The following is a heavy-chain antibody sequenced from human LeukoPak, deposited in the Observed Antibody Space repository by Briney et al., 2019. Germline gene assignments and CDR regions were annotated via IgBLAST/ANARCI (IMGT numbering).Heavy chain of an antibody. D-gene: IGHD3-22*01. CDR1: GGTFSSYA. Sequence: ASVKVSCKASGGTFSSYAISWVRQAPGQGLEWMGGIIPIFGTANYAQKFQGRVTITTDESTSTAYMELSSLRSEDTAVYYCARGPPTYYYDSSGYYGHYYYMDVWGKGTTVTVSS. V-gene: IGHV1-69*05. CDR3: ARGPPTYYYDSSGYYGHYYYMDV. J-gene: IGHJ6*03. CDR2: IIPIFGTA.